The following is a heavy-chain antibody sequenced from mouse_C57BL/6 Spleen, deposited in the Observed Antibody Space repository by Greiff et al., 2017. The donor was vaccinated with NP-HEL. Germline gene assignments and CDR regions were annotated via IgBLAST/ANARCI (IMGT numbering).Heavy chain of an antibody. CDR3: ARGVYYDYDRDAMDY. Sequence: VQLQQSGPELVKPGASVKIPCKASGYTFTDYNMDWVKQSHGKSLEWIGDINPNNGGTIYNQKFKGKATLTVDKSSSTAYMELRSLTSEDTAVYYCARGVYYDYDRDAMDYWGQGTSVTVSS. CDR1: GYTFTDYN. CDR2: INPNNGGT. V-gene: IGHV1-18*01. D-gene: IGHD2-4*01. J-gene: IGHJ4*01.